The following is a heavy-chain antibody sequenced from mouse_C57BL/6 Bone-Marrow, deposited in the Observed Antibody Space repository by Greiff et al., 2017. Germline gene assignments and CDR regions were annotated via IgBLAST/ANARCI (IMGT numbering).Heavy chain of an antibody. Sequence: EVQVVESGGGLVQSGRSLRLSCATSGFTFSDFYMEWVRQAPGKGLEWIAASRNKANDYTTEYSASVKGRFIVSRDTSQSILYLQMNALRAEDTAIYYCARDADYAPHYYAMDYWGQGTSVTVSS. CDR2: SRNKANDYTT. CDR1: GFTFSDFY. V-gene: IGHV7-1*01. J-gene: IGHJ4*01. D-gene: IGHD1-1*02. CDR3: ARDADYAPHYYAMDY.